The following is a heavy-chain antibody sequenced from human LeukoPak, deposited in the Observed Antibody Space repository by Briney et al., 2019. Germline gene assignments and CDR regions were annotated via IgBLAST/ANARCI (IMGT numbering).Heavy chain of an antibody. CDR3: ARVILWFGESHYYMDV. CDR2: ISAYNGNT. CDR1: GYTFTSYG. D-gene: IGHD3-10*01. Sequence: ASVKVSCKASGYTFTSYGISWVRQAPGQGLEWMGWISAYNGNTNYAQKLQGRVTMTTDTSTGTAYMELRSLRSDDTAVYYCARVILWFGESHYYMDVWGKGTTVTVSS. V-gene: IGHV1-18*01. J-gene: IGHJ6*03.